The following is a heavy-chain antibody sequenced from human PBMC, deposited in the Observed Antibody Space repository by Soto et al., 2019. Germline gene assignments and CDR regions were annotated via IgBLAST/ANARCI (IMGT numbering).Heavy chain of an antibody. J-gene: IGHJ4*02. CDR3: ARTARRFDY. CDR2: ISNNGDT. D-gene: IGHD6-6*01. V-gene: IGHV4-59*02. Sequence: SEPLSLTCTVSGASVSGDYWSWIRQPPGKGLECIGYISNNGDTNYSPSLKSRVTMSLDTSRNQFSLKLTSVTAADTAVYYCARTARRFDYWGQGTLVTVSS. CDR1: GASVSGDY.